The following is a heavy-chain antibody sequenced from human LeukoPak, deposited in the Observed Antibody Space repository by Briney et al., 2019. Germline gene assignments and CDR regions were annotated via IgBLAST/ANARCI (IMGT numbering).Heavy chain of an antibody. CDR3: ARDGLYSSGWYEGDAFDI. J-gene: IGHJ3*02. D-gene: IGHD6-19*01. Sequence: PGGSLRLSCAPSGFTFSSYSMNWVRQAPGKGLEWVSSISSSSSYIYYADSVKGRFTISRDNAKNSLYLQMNSLRAEDTAVYYCARDGLYSSGWYEGDAFDIWGQGTMVTVSS. CDR2: ISSSSSYI. V-gene: IGHV3-21*01. CDR1: GFTFSSYS.